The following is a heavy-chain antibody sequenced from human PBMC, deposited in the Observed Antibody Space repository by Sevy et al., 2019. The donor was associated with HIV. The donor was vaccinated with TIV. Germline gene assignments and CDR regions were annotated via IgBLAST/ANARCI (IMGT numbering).Heavy chain of an antibody. D-gene: IGHD3-22*01. CDR2: IFYTGKT. V-gene: IGHV4-39*01. Sequence: SETQSLTCIVSGGSVSSNNYYWGWIRQSPGKGLEWIGSIFYTGKTHYSSSLKSRVTFSVDTSKNQFSLKLNSVTAADTAVYYCARHPSGIPMLVVPLGWFDPWGQGILVTVSS. J-gene: IGHJ5*02. CDR1: GGSVSSNNYY. CDR3: ARHPSGIPMLVVPLGWFDP.